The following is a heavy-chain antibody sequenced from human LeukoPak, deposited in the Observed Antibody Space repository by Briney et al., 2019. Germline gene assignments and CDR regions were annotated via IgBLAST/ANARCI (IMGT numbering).Heavy chain of an antibody. V-gene: IGHV5-51*01. Sequence: GESLKISCKGSGYSFTSYWIGWVRQMPGKGLEWMGIIYPGDSDTRYSPSFQGQVTISADKSISTAYLQWSSLKASDTAMYYCATMGLAVAGSVEYFQHWGQGTLVTVSS. D-gene: IGHD6-19*01. CDR1: GYSFTSYW. J-gene: IGHJ1*01. CDR3: ATMGLAVAGSVEYFQH. CDR2: IYPGDSDT.